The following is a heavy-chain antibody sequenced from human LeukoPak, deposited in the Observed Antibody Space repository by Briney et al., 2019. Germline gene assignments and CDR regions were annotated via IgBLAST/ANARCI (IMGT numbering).Heavy chain of an antibody. CDR2: LYSGSGT. Sequence: GGSLRLSCAASGFTVSTNYMNWVRQAPGKGLEWVSILYSGSGTYYADSVEGRFTISRDSSKNTLFLQMNDLRAEDTAVYYCARVGDHFHWYLGLWGRGTLVTVSS. CDR1: GFTVSTNY. V-gene: IGHV3-53*01. D-gene: IGHD3-3*02. CDR3: ARVGDHFHWYLGL. J-gene: IGHJ2*01.